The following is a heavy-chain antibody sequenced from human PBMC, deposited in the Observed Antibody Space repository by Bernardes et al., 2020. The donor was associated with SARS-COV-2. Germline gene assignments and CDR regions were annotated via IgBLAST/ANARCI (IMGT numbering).Heavy chain of an antibody. V-gene: IGHV1-2*02. J-gene: IGHJ4*02. CDR2: ISPKSGAT. D-gene: IGHD2-21*01. CDR1: GYTFSDYY. CDR3: ARTFYYDRGGDSVFDQ. Sequence: SVKVSCKASGYTFSDYYNHWLRQAPGQGFEWMGWISPKSGATNYAQKFQGRVTMTRDTAISTEYMQLSSLTSDDTAVYYCARTFYYDRGGDSVFDQWGQGTLVSVSS.